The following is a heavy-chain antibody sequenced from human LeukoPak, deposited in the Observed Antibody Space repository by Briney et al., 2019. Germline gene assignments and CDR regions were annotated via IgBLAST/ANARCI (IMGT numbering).Heavy chain of an antibody. D-gene: IGHD6-19*01. Sequence: SVTVSCKASGYTFTEYYMHWVRQAPGQGLEWMGRIIPILGIANYAQKFQGRVTITADKSTSTAYMELGSLRSEDTAVYYCARVGPGSGWLYYFDYWGQGTLVTVSS. CDR2: IIPILGIA. V-gene: IGHV1-69*04. CDR3: ARVGPGSGWLYYFDY. J-gene: IGHJ4*02. CDR1: GYTFTEYY.